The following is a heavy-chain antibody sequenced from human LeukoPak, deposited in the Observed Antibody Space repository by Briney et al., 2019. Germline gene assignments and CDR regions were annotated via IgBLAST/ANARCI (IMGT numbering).Heavy chain of an antibody. J-gene: IGHJ6*03. D-gene: IGHD1-26*01. CDR3: SPSGVEATTYYYYYMDV. CDR1: GFTFSSYA. V-gene: IGHV3-23*01. Sequence: GGSLRLSCAASGFTFSSYAMSWVRQAPGKGLEWVSAISGSGGSTYYADSVWGRFTISRDNSKNTLYLQMNSLRAEDTAVYYCSPSGVEATTYYYYYMDVWGKGTTVTVSS. CDR2: ISGSGGST.